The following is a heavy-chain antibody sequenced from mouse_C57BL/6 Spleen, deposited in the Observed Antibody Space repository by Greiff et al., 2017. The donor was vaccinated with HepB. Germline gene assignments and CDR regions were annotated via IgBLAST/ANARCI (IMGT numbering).Heavy chain of an antibody. Sequence: EVKVVESGGGLVQPGGSMKLSCAASGFTFSDAWMDWVRQSPEKGLEWVAEIRNKANNHATYYAESVKGRFTISRDDSKSSVYLQMNSLRAEDTGIYYCTRRDGYYWFAYWGQGTLVTVSA. CDR3: TRRDGYYWFAY. CDR1: GFTFSDAW. V-gene: IGHV6-6*01. J-gene: IGHJ3*01. D-gene: IGHD2-3*01. CDR2: IRNKANNHAT.